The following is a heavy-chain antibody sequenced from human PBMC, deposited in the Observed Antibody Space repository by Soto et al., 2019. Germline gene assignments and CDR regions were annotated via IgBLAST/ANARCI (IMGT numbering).Heavy chain of an antibody. Sequence: QVHLQESGPGLVKPSQTLSLICTVSGGSISSGTYYWSWVRQPPGKVLEWIAYIYYTGSTYYNPSLKSRVTISVDSSKNQFPLNLNSVTAADTAVYYCARYCSGGSCYAGFDPWGQGTLVTVSS. D-gene: IGHD2-15*01. V-gene: IGHV4-30-4*01. CDR2: IYYTGST. CDR1: GGSISSGTYY. CDR3: ARYCSGGSCYAGFDP. J-gene: IGHJ5*02.